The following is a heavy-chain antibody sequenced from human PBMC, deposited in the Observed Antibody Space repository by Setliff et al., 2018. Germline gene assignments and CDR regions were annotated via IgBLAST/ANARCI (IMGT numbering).Heavy chain of an antibody. CDR2: ISAYNGNT. D-gene: IGHD5-12*01. CDR3: ARDQGYRGYGNFDF. CDR1: GYTFTSYG. V-gene: IGHV1-18*01. Sequence: ASVKVSCKASGYTFTSYGISWVRQAPGQGLEWMGWISAYNGNTNYAQKFQGRVTMTTDTSTSTAYMELRSLRADDTAVYYCARDQGYRGYGNFDFWGQGALVTVSS. J-gene: IGHJ4*02.